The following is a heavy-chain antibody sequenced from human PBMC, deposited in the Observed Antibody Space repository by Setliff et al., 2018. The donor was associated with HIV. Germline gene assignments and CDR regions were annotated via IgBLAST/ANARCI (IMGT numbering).Heavy chain of an antibody. Sequence: GGSLRLSCAASGFTFDDYAMHWVRQAPGKGLEWVSLISWDGGTIYYANSVKGRFTISRDDAKNSLYLQMNSLRAEDTAVYYCARDLYFYYYMDVWGKGTTVTVSS. D-gene: IGHD3-9*01. CDR1: GFTFDDYA. CDR3: ARDLYFYYYMDV. J-gene: IGHJ6*03. V-gene: IGHV3-43D*04. CDR2: ISWDGGTI.